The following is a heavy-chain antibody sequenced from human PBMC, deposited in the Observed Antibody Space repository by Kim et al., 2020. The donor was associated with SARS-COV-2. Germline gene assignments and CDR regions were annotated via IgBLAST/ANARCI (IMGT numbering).Heavy chain of an antibody. CDR1: GYPFDRYN. CDR2: VNAGTGST. J-gene: IGHJ6*02. D-gene: IGHD2-2*01. V-gene: IGHV1-3*01. Sequence: ASVKVSCKASGYPFDRYNIHWVRQAPGQRPEWMGWVNAGTGSTKYSQKFQGRVTITRDTSATTAYMELSGLKYEDTAVYYCARGILGAYSALPLADVWGHGTTVIVSS. CDR3: ARGILGAYSALPLADV.